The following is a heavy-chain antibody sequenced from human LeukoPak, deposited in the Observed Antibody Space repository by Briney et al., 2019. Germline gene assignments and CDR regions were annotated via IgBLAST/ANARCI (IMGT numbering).Heavy chain of an antibody. V-gene: IGHV3-30-3*01. CDR1: GFTFSSYA. Sequence: GGSLRLSCAASGFTFSSYAMHWVRQAPGKGLEWVAVISYDGSNKYYADSVKGRFTISRDNAKNTLYVQMNSLRAEDTAVYYCATGIVGADNWGQGTLVTVSS. CDR3: ATGIVGADN. D-gene: IGHD1-26*01. J-gene: IGHJ4*02. CDR2: ISYDGSNK.